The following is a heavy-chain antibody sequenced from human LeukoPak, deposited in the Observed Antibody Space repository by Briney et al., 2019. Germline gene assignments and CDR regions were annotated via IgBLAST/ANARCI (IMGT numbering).Heavy chain of an antibody. J-gene: IGHJ2*01. CDR3: ARATYSSTWYSRYFDL. CDR2: ISGSGGST. V-gene: IGHV3-23*01. D-gene: IGHD6-13*01. Sequence: GGSLRLSCAASGFTFSSYAMSWVRQAPGKGLEWVSAISGSGGSTYYADSVKGRFTISRENAKKSLYLQMNSLRAGDTAVYYCARATYSSTWYSRYFDLWGRGTLVTVSS. CDR1: GFTFSSYA.